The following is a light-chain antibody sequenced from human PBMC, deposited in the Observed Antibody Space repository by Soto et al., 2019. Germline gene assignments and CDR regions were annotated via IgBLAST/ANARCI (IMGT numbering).Light chain of an antibody. Sequence: EIVLTQSPDILSLSPGARATLSCRASQTVAYSSLAWYQQRPGQAPRLLIYGTSTSATGTPDRVSGSGSGTAFSRPISRLEPEDFAVYCCQQYVTTPRTFGQGTLVE. CDR2: GTS. CDR3: QQYVTTPRT. CDR1: QTVAYSS. V-gene: IGKV3-20*01. J-gene: IGKJ1*01.